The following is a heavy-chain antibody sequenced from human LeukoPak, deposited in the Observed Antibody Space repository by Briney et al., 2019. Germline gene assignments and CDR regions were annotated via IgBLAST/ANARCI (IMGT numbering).Heavy chain of an antibody. J-gene: IGHJ4*02. CDR1: GFTLSNYA. V-gene: IGHV3-23*01. CDR3: AKQGFGC. Sequence: GGSLRLSCAASGFTLSNYAMSWVRQAPGEGLEWVSTISGSADNTNYAEAVKGRFTISRDNSKNTMYLQMNSLRAEDTAVYYCAKQGFGCWGQGTLVTVSS. CDR2: ISGSADNT.